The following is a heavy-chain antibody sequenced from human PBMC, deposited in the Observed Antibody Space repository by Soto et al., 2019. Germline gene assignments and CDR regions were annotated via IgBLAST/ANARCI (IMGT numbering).Heavy chain of an antibody. Sequence: PGGSLRLSCAASGFTLNIYAMSGVRQAPGKGLEWVSSISGGGSSTYYADSVKGRFTISRDNSKNTLYLQMNSLRAEDTALYYCVRAISFSWFDYWGQGALVTVSS. CDR2: ISGGGSST. CDR3: VRAISFSWFDY. V-gene: IGHV3-23*01. CDR1: GFTLNIYA. J-gene: IGHJ4*02. D-gene: IGHD3-16*01.